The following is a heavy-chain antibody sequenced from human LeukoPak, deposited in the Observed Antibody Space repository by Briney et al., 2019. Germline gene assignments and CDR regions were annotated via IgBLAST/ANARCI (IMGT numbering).Heavy chain of an antibody. CDR3: AHRQNAYDASGHLPVFSPALYSFDS. V-gene: IGHV2-5*02. CDR2: IYWDDDK. J-gene: IGHJ4*02. CDR1: GFSLKTGGVG. Sequence: ESGPTLVNPTQTLTLTCTFSGFSLKTGGVGVGWIRQPPGKALEWLAVIYWDDDKRYSASLKNRLTVTQDNSKKQVVLTMTNMGPDDTGTYYCAHRQNAYDASGHLPVFSPALYSFDSWGPGTLVTVSS. D-gene: IGHD3-22*01.